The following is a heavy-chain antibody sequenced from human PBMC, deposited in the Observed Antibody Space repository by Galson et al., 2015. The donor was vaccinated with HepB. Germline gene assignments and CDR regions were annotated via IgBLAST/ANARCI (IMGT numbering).Heavy chain of an antibody. J-gene: IGHJ4*02. Sequence: SLRLSCAASGFTFSSYAMSWVRQAPGKGLEWVSAISGSGDSTYYADSVKGRFTISRDNSKNTLYLQMNSLRAEDTAVYYCAKAGLRYFDWLLSYWGQGTLVTVSS. CDR1: GFTFSSYA. CDR3: AKAGLRYFDWLLSY. V-gene: IGHV3-23*01. D-gene: IGHD3-9*01. CDR2: ISGSGDST.